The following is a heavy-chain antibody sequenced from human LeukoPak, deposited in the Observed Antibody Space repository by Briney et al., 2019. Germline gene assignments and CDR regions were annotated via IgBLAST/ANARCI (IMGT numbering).Heavy chain of an antibody. J-gene: IGHJ6*02. CDR2: ISAYNGNT. CDR3: ARDSPYYYDSSGYDYYYYGMDV. V-gene: IGHV1-18*01. CDR1: GYTFTSYG. D-gene: IGHD3-22*01. Sequence: GASVKVSCKASGYTFTSYGISWVRQAPGQGLEWMGWISAYNGNTNYAQKLQGRVTMTTDTSTSTAYMELRSLRSDDTAVYYCARDSPYYYDSSGYDYYYYGMDVWGQGTTVTVS.